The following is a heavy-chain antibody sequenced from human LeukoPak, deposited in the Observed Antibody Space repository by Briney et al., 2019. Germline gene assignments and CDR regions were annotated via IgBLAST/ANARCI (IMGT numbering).Heavy chain of an antibody. V-gene: IGHV3-30-3*01. CDR2: ISSDGSRK. D-gene: IGHD2-21*02. CDR1: GFSFNIYA. Sequence: GGSLRLSCTASGFSFNIYAMHWVRQAAGKGLKWVTVISSDGSRKNYADSVKGRFTISRDNSKNTLYQQMNSLRAEDTAVYYCARDTAQSLNLYGVVDLWGQGTLVTVSS. J-gene: IGHJ5*02. CDR3: ARDTAQSLNLYGVVDL.